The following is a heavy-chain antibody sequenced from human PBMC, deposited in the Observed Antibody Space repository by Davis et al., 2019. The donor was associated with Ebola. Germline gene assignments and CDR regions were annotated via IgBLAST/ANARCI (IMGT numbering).Heavy chain of an antibody. CDR1: GGSVSSGSYY. J-gene: IGHJ5*02. CDR3: ARGYSSWFDP. Sequence: GSLRLSCTVSGGSVSSGSYYWSWIRQPPGKGLEWIGYIYYSGSTNYNPSLKSRVTISVDTSKNQFSLKLSSVTAADTAVYYCARGYSSWFDPWGQGTLVTVSS. D-gene: IGHD5-18*01. CDR2: IYYSGST. V-gene: IGHV4-61*01.